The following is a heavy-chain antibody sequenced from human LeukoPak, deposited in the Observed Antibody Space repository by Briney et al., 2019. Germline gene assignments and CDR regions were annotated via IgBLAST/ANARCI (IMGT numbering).Heavy chain of an antibody. CDR3: ARESNPIYCTNGVCPIDS. Sequence: GASVKVSCKASGGTFSSFAVSWVRQAPGQELEWMGRIIPILGIPNYAHKFQGSVTLTADESMNTVYMELSSLRSEDTAVYYCARESNPIYCTNGVCPIDSWGQGTLVIVSS. J-gene: IGHJ4*02. D-gene: IGHD2-8*01. V-gene: IGHV1-69*04. CDR1: GGTFSSFA. CDR2: IIPILGIP.